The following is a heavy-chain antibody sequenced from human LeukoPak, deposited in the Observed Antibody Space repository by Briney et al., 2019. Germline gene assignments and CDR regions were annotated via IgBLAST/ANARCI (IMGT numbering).Heavy chain of an antibody. D-gene: IGHD4-23*01. CDR2: ISYDGSNK. V-gene: IGHV3-30-3*01. CDR3: ASLSYGGNPNFDY. CDR1: GFTFSSYA. Sequence: GGSLRLSCAASGFTFSSYAMHWVRQAPGKGLEWVAVISYDGSNKYYADSVKGRFTISRDNSKNTLYLQMNSLRAEDTAVYYCASLSYGGNPNFDYWGQGTLVTVSS. J-gene: IGHJ4*02.